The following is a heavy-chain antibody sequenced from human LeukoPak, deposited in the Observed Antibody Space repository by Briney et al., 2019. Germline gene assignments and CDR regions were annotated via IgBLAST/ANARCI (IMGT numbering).Heavy chain of an antibody. V-gene: IGHV3-23*01. CDR3: AKDGAATIYYFDS. CDR1: GFIFSRYT. Sequence: PGGSLRLSCAASGFIFSRYTMNWVRQALGKGLEWVSAISGTGDTTYYADSVKGRFTISRDNSKNTLSLQMNSLRAEDSAVYYCAKDGAATIYYFDSWGQGTLVTVSS. D-gene: IGHD5-12*01. J-gene: IGHJ4*02. CDR2: ISGTGDTT.